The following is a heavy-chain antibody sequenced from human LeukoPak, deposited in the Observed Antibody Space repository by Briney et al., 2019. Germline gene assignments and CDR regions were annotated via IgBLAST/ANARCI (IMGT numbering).Heavy chain of an antibody. V-gene: IGHV4-31*03. Sequence: SQTLSLTCTVSGGSISSGGYSWSWIRQHPGKGLEWIGYIYYSGSTYYNPSLKSRVTISVDTSKNQFSPKLSSVTAADTAVYYCARVGGSEPFDYWGQGTLVAVSS. CDR1: GGSISSGGYS. CDR2: IYYSGST. J-gene: IGHJ4*02. D-gene: IGHD3-10*01. CDR3: ARVGGSEPFDY.